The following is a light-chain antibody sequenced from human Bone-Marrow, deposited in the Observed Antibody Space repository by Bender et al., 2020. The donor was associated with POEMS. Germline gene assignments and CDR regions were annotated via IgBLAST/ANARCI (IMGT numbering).Light chain of an antibody. J-gene: IGLJ2*01. CDR2: QDN. CDR1: ELGNKY. Sequence: SYELTQPPSVSVSPGQTVSITCSGDELGNKYVCWYQQKPGQSPVLVIYQDNKRPSGIPERFSGSNSGNTATLTISGTQALDEADYYCQAWDPNTVIFGGGTKLTVL. CDR3: QAWDPNTVI. V-gene: IGLV3-1*01.